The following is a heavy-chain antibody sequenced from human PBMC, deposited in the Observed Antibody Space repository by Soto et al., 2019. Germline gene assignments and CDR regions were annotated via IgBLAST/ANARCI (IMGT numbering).Heavy chain of an antibody. V-gene: IGHV3-66*01. Sequence: EVQLVESGGGLVQPGGSLRLSCAASGFSVSDNYMNWVRQAPGKGLEWVSVTYIGGSTYYADSVKGRFTTSRDNAKNTLSLQMNSLRAEDTAVYYCARDRSQAGMDVWGQGTTVTVSS. CDR1: GFSVSDNY. CDR3: ARDRSQAGMDV. D-gene: IGHD1-26*01. J-gene: IGHJ6*02. CDR2: TYIGGST.